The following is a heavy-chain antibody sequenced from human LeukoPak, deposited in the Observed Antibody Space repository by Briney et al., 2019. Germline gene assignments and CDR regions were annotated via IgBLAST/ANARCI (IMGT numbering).Heavy chain of an antibody. CDR2: IYPGDSDT. D-gene: IGHD4-17*01. Sequence: GESLKISCKGSGYSFTTYWIGWVRQMPGKGLEWMGIIYPGDSDTRYRPPFQGQVTISVDESISTAYLQWSSLKASDTAMYYCASAYGDNGHVSDIWGQGTMVTVSS. V-gene: IGHV5-51*01. CDR1: GYSFTTYW. J-gene: IGHJ3*02. CDR3: ASAYGDNGHVSDI.